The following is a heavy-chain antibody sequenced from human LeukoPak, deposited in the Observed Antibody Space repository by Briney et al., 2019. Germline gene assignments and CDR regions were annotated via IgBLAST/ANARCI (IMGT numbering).Heavy chain of an antibody. CDR3: ARDQVNPYYDY. CDR2: INSDGSST. CDR1: GFTFSSYG. Sequence: GRSLRLSCAASGFTFSSYGMHWVRQAPGKGLVWVSRINSDGSSTSYADSVKGRFTISRDNAKNTLYLQMNSLRAEDTAVYYCARDQVNPYYDYWGQGTLVTVSS. J-gene: IGHJ4*02. D-gene: IGHD4-11*01. V-gene: IGHV3-74*01.